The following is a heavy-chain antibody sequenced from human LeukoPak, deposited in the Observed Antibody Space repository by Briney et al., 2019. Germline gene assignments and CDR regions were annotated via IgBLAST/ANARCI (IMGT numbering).Heavy chain of an antibody. V-gene: IGHV1-69*05. J-gene: IGHJ3*02. Sequence: GASVKVSCKASGGTFSSYAISWVRQAPGQGLEWMGRIIPIFGTANYAQEFQGRVTITTDESTSTAYMELSSLRSEDTAVYYCARARGRWLAGDFDAFDIWGQGTMVTVSS. CDR2: IIPIFGTA. D-gene: IGHD6-19*01. CDR3: ARARGRWLAGDFDAFDI. CDR1: GGTFSSYA.